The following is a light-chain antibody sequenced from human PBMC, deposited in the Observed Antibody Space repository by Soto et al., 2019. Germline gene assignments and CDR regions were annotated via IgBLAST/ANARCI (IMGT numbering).Light chain of an antibody. V-gene: IGLV1-40*01. CDR3: KSYDSSLGGYV. Sequence: QSVLTQPPSVSGAPGQRVTISCTGSSSSVGAGYDVHWYQQLPGTAPKVVVYGTNNRPSGVPDRFSGSRSGTSASLAINGFRAEDEAIYYGKSYDSSLGGYVSGTGTKVTAL. CDR2: GTN. J-gene: IGLJ1*01. CDR1: SSSVGAGYD.